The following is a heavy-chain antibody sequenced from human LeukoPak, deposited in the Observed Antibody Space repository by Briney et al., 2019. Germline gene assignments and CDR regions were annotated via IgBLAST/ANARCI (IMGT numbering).Heavy chain of an antibody. CDR1: GGSISSGGYY. J-gene: IGHJ4*02. D-gene: IGHD2-21*02. V-gene: IGHV4-31*03. Sequence: SETLSLTCTVSGGSISSGGYYWSWIRQHPGKGLEWIGYIYYSGSTYYNPSLKSRVTISVDTSMNLFALKLSSVTAADTAVYYCARQGVATAIDYWGQGTLVTVSS. CDR3: ARQGVATAIDY. CDR2: IYYSGST.